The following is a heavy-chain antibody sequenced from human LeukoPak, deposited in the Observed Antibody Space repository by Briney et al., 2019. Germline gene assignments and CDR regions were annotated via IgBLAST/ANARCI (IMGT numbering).Heavy chain of an antibody. J-gene: IGHJ6*03. CDR1: GGSISSSSYY. V-gene: IGHV4-39*01. CDR2: IYYSGST. D-gene: IGHD1-26*01. CDR3: ARLPRGGGSYWFYYYMDV. Sequence: PSETLSLTCTVSGGSISSSSYYWGWIRQPPGKGLEWIGSIYYSGSTYYNPSLKSRVTISVDTSKNQFSLKLSSVTAADTAVYYCARLPRGGGSYWFYYYMDVWGKGTTVTVSS.